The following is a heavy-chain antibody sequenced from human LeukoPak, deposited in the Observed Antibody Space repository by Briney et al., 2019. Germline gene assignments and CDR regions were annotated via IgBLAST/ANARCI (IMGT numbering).Heavy chain of an antibody. CDR1: GGSISSGSYY. D-gene: IGHD5-18*01. Sequence: PSETLSLTCTVSGGSISSGSYYWSWIRQPAGKGLEWIGRIYTSGSTNYNPSLKSRVTISVDTSKNQFSLKLSSVTAADTAVYYCARVGRGYSYGYYYYYYMDVWGKGTTVTVSS. V-gene: IGHV4-61*02. J-gene: IGHJ6*03. CDR2: IYTSGST. CDR3: ARVGRGYSYGYYYYYYMDV.